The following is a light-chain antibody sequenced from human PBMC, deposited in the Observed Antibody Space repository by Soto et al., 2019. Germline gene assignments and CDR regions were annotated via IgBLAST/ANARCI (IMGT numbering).Light chain of an antibody. Sequence: QSALTQPPSASGSPGQSVTISCTGTKNDIGVYDFVSWYQHHPGKAPRLIIYEVVQRPSGVPDRLSGSKSGNTASLTVSGLHASDEADYFCKSYAGSNTYGFGIGTKVTVL. J-gene: IGLJ1*01. V-gene: IGLV2-8*01. CDR1: KNDIGVYDF. CDR2: EVV. CDR3: KSYAGSNTYG.